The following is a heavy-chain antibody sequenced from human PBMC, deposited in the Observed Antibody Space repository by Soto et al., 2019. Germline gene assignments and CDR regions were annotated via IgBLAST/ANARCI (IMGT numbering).Heavy chain of an antibody. CDR1: GGTFSSYA. V-gene: IGHV1-69*05. Sequence: GASVKVSCKASGGTFSSYAISWVRQAPGQGLEWMGGIIPIFGTANYAQKFQGRVTMTTDTSTNTGYMELRSLRSDDTAVYYCARSRSSAMVTPDYWGQGTLVTVSS. CDR3: ARSRSSAMVTPDY. J-gene: IGHJ4*02. CDR2: IIPIFGTA. D-gene: IGHD2-2*01.